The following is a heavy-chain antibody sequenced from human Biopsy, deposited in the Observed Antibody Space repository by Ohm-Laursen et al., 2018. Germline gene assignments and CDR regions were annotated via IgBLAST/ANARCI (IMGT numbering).Heavy chain of an antibody. CDR2: ISYTGST. J-gene: IGHJ3*02. Sequence: SDTLSLTCTVSGGFISSSSYYWGWIRQPPGKGLEWIGSISYTGSTHDNPSLTSRVTISVDTSKNQFSLKLYSLTAADTAVYYCTRRGMTTLTTRAFDIWGQGTMVTVSS. D-gene: IGHD4-11*01. V-gene: IGHV4-39*01. CDR3: TRRGMTTLTTRAFDI. CDR1: GGFISSSSYY.